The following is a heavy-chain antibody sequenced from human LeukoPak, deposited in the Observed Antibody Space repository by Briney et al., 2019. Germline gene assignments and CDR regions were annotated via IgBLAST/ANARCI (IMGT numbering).Heavy chain of an antibody. J-gene: IGHJ4*02. Sequence: PGGSLRLSCAASGFTFSSYAMSWVRQAPGKGLEWVSAISGSGGSTYYADSVKGRFTISRDNSKNTLYLQMNSLRAEDTAVYYCAKSVSDFWSGYFDHFDYWGQGTLVTVSS. CDR2: ISGSGGST. D-gene: IGHD3-3*01. V-gene: IGHV3-23*01. CDR3: AKSVSDFWSGYFDHFDY. CDR1: GFTFSSYA.